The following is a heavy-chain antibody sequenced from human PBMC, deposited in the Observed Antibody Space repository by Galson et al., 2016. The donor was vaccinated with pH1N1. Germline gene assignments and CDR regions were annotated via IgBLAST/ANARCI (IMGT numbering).Heavy chain of an antibody. CDR3: AIGGGYYESSRTGYYYGMDV. V-gene: IGHV3-30*03. Sequence: SLTLSCAASGFSFNTYRMYWVRQAPGKGLEWAAVISYDGNNKYYAHSVKGRFTISRDISKNTLYLQMNSLSAEDTAGYYLAIGGGYYESSRTGYYYGMDVWGQGTTVTVSS. CDR1: GFSFNTYR. J-gene: IGHJ6*02. CDR2: ISYDGNNK. D-gene: IGHD3-22*01.